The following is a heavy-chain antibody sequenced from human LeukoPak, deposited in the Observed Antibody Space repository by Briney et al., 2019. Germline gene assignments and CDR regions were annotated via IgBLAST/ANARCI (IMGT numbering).Heavy chain of an antibody. D-gene: IGHD5-24*01. CDR1: GFTFVDYG. CDR2: ISWDGGNI. V-gene: IGHV3-9*01. CDR3: AKDTCDGYNSCAFVDY. J-gene: IGHJ4*02. Sequence: SLRLSCAASGFTFVDYGMHWVRQAPGEGLECVTVISWDGGNISYADSVKGRFTNSRVNAKSALDLQMNSLRAEDTALYYCAKDTCDGYNSCAFVDYWGQGTLATVSA.